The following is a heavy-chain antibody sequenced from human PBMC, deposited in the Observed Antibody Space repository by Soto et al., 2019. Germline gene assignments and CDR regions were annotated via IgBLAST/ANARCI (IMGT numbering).Heavy chain of an antibody. D-gene: IGHD3-9*01. Sequence: GGSLRLSCTASGFTFGDYAMGWFRQAPGKGLQWVGFIRSNTFGGTTVYAVSVKGRFTISRDDSKSVAYLQMNSLRTEDTAMYYCTRDRDILTGYYSPNSFDYWGQGALVTVSS. J-gene: IGHJ4*02. CDR2: IRSNTFGGTT. V-gene: IGHV3-49*03. CDR3: TRDRDILTGYYSPNSFDY. CDR1: GFTFGDYA.